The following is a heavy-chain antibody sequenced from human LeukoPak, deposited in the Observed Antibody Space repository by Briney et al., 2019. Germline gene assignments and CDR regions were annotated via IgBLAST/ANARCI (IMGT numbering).Heavy chain of an antibody. V-gene: IGHV3-30*02. CDR3: AKGSRIVGATTPGYFQH. J-gene: IGHJ1*01. D-gene: IGHD1-26*01. CDR1: GFTFSSYG. Sequence: GGSLRLSCAASGFTFSSYGMHWVRQAPGKGLEWVAFIRYDGSNKYYADSVKGRFTISRDNSKNSLYLQMNSLRAEDTALYYCAKGSRIVGATTPGYFQHWGQGTLVTVSS. CDR2: IRYDGSNK.